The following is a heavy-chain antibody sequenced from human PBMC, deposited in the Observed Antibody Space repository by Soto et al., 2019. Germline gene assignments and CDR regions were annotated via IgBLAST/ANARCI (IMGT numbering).Heavy chain of an antibody. CDR1: GFTFSSYA. D-gene: IGHD6-13*01. CDR3: AKDLISSSWYIIHYYYYIDV. J-gene: IGHJ6*03. V-gene: IGHV3-23*01. Sequence: EVQLLESGGGLVQPGGSLRLSCAASGFTFSSYAMSWVRQAPGKGLEWVSAISGSGGSTYYADSVKGRFTISRDNSKNTLYLQMNSLRAEDTAVYYCAKDLISSSWYIIHYYYYIDVWGKGTTVTVSS. CDR2: ISGSGGST.